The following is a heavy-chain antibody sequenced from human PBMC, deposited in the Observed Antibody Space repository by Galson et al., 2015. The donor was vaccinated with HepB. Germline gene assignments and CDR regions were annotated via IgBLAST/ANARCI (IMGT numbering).Heavy chain of an antibody. V-gene: IGHV3-23*01. CDR2: ISGSHGSA. CDR1: GFTFSSYA. Sequence: SLRLSCAASGFTFSSYAMSWVRQAPGKGLEWVSTISGSHGSAYYADSVKGRFTISRDNSKNTLYLQMNSLTAEDTATYYCASHYSDYPGTIYFDYWGQGTLVTVS. D-gene: IGHD4-17*01. J-gene: IGHJ4*02. CDR3: ASHYSDYPGTIYFDY.